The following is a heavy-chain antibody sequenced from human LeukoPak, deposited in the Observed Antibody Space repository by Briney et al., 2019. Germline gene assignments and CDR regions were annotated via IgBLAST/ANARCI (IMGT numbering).Heavy chain of an antibody. D-gene: IGHD1-1*01. CDR1: GGSFSGYY. CDR3: ARGASLDGLTTPTFDY. CDR2: INHSGST. Sequence: PSETLSLTCAVHGGSFSGYYWSWIRQPPGKGLEWIGEINHSGSTNYNPSLKSRVTISVDTSKNQFSLKLSSVTAADTAVYYCARGASLDGLTTPTFDYWGQGTLVTVSS. V-gene: IGHV4-34*01. J-gene: IGHJ4*02.